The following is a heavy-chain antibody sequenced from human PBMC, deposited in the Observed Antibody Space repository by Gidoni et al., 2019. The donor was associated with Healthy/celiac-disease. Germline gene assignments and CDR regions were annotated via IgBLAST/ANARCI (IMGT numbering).Heavy chain of an antibody. CDR1: GYTFTGYY. CDR3: ARGIVATIREALRFDP. Sequence: QVQLVQSGAEVKKPGASVKVSCKASGYTFTGYYMHWVRQAPGQGLEWMGWINPNRGGTNYAKKVQGRVTQNRDTSISTAYMELSRLRSDDTAVYYCARGIVATIREALRFDPWGQGTLVTVSS. D-gene: IGHD5-12*01. V-gene: IGHV1-2*02. CDR2: INPNRGGT. J-gene: IGHJ5*02.